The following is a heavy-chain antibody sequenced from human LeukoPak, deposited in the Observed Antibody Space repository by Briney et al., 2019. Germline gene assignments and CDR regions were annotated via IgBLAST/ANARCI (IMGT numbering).Heavy chain of an antibody. D-gene: IGHD6-13*01. CDR1: GGSFSGYY. V-gene: IGHV4-34*01. CDR3: ASTKLGDAFDI. Sequence: KPSETLSLTCAVYGGSFSGYYWSWIRPPPGKGLEWIGEINHSGSTNYNPSLKSRVTISVDMSKNQFSLKLSSVTAADTAVYYCASTKLGDAFDIWGQGTMVTVSS. CDR2: INHSGST. J-gene: IGHJ3*02.